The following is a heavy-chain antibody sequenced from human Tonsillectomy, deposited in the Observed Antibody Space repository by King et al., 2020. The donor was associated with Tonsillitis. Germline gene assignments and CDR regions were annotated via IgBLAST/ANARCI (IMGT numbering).Heavy chain of an antibody. Sequence: VQLVESGAEVKKPGESLKISCKVSGYSFTNYWIGWVRQMPGKGLEWMGIIYXGDXDTRYXPSXQGQVTISADKSITTAYLQWSSLKASDTAMYYCAXXGXLXXXXSXXXFDYXGXGTLV. J-gene: IGHJ4*01. CDR2: IYXGDXDT. V-gene: IGHV5-51*01. CDR3: AXXGXLXXXXSXXXFDY. CDR1: GYSFTNYW.